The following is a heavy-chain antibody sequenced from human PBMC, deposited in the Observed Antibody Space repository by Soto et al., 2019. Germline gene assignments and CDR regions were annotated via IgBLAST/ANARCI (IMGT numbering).Heavy chain of an antibody. V-gene: IGHV3-23*01. CDR2: IRQSGDRS. CDR1: GFIFSNFA. Sequence: GGSLRFSCAASGFIFSNFAMYWVRRAPGKGLEWVSSIRQSGDRSSYADSAKGRFTISRDNSKNTLYLQMNGLRLDDTAVYYCVTAVRTRLDNWGPGTLVTVSS. D-gene: IGHD3-10*01. CDR3: VTAVRTRLDN. J-gene: IGHJ4*02.